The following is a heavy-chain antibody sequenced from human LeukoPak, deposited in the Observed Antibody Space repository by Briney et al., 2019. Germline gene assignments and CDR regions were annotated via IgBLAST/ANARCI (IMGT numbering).Heavy chain of an antibody. D-gene: IGHD5-18*01. Sequence: SETLSLTCTLSGGSISSGSYYWSWIRQPAGKGLEWIGRIYTSGSTNYNPSLKSRVTISVDTSKNQFSLKLSSVTAADTAVYYCARDTAMVSLDYWGQGTLVTVSS. V-gene: IGHV4-61*02. J-gene: IGHJ4*02. CDR1: GGSISSGSYY. CDR2: IYTSGST. CDR3: ARDTAMVSLDY.